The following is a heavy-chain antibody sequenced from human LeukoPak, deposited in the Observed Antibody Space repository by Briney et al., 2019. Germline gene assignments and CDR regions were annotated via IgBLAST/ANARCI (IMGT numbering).Heavy chain of an antibody. CDR3: AKCRVETYSSGWCNWLDP. CDR1: GFTVSSNY. CDR2: IYSGGST. D-gene: IGHD6-19*01. Sequence: PGGSLRLSCAASGFTVSSNYMSWVRQAPGKGLEWVSVIYSGGSTYYADSVKGRFTISRDNSKNTLYLQMNSLRAEDTAVYYCAKCRVETYSSGWCNWLDPWGQGTQVTVSS. V-gene: IGHV3-53*01. J-gene: IGHJ5*02.